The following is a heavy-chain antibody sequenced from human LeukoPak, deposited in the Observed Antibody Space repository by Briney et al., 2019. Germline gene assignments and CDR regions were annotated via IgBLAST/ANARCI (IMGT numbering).Heavy chain of an antibody. Sequence: SETLSLTCTVSGGSISSYYWGWIRQPPGKGLEWIGYIYYSGSTNYNPSLKSRVTISVDTSKNQFSLKLSSVTAADTAVYYCARDRGWLHHAFDIWGQGTMVTVSS. CDR2: IYYSGST. V-gene: IGHV4-59*01. D-gene: IGHD5-24*01. CDR3: ARDRGWLHHAFDI. CDR1: GGSISSYY. J-gene: IGHJ3*02.